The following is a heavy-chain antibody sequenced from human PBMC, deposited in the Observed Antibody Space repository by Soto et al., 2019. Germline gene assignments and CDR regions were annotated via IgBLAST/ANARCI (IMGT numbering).Heavy chain of an antibody. D-gene: IGHD3-9*01. J-gene: IGHJ4*02. CDR2: ISYDGSNK. Sequence: PGGSLRLSCAASGFTFSSYAMHWVRQAPGKGLKWVAVISYDGSNKYYADSVKGRFTISRDNSKNTLYLQMNSLRAEDTAVYYCARVRYFDWWYFDYSGAGTMVTV. CDR3: ARVRYFDWWYFDY. CDR1: GFTFSSYA. V-gene: IGHV3-30-3*01.